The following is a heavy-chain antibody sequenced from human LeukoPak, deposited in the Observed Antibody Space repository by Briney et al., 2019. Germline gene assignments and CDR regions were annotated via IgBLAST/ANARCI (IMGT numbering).Heavy chain of an antibody. Sequence: TPSETLSLTCTVSGGSISSSSYYWGWIRQPPGKGLEWIGRIYTSGSTNYNPSLKSRVTMSVDTSKNQFSLKLSSVTAADTAVYYCAREVHGSGSYYSFDYWGQGTLVTVSS. CDR1: GGSISSSSYY. J-gene: IGHJ4*02. CDR3: AREVHGSGSYYSFDY. D-gene: IGHD3-10*01. CDR2: IYTSGST. V-gene: IGHV4-39*07.